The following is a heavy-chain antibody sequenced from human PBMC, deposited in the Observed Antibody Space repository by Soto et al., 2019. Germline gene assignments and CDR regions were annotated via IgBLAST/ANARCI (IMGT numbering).Heavy chain of an antibody. D-gene: IGHD3-9*01. CDR3: ARVRGRGLRYPEAPDAFDI. V-gene: IGHV1-3*01. Sequence: ASVKVSCKASGYTFTSYAMHCVRQAPGQRLEWMGWINAGNGNTKYSQKFQGRVTITRDTSASTAYMELSSLRSEDTAVYYCARVRGRGLRYPEAPDAFDIWGQGTMVTVSS. CDR1: GYTFTSYA. CDR2: INAGNGNT. J-gene: IGHJ3*02.